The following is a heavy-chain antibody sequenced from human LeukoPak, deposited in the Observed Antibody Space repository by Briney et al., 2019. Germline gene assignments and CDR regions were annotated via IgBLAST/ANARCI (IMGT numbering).Heavy chain of an antibody. CDR3: GSYYDGNSGGFDY. Sequence: GGSLRLSCAASGFTFSNAWMSWVRQAPGKGLEWVGRIKSKTDGGTTDYAAPVKGRFTISRDDSKNTLYLQMNSLKTEDTAVYYCGSYYDGNSGGFDYWGQGTLVTVSS. D-gene: IGHD4-23*01. V-gene: IGHV3-15*01. J-gene: IGHJ4*02. CDR2: IKSKTDGGTT. CDR1: GFTFSNAW.